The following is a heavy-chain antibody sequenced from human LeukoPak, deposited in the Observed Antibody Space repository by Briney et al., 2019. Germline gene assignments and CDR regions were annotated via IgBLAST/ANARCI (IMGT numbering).Heavy chain of an antibody. D-gene: IGHD4-17*01. J-gene: IGHJ3*02. CDR2: MNPNSGNT. Sequence: ASVKVSCKASGYTFTSYDINWVRQATGQGLEWMGLMNPNSGNTGYAQKFQGRVTMTRNTSISTAYMELSSLRSEDTAVYYCAVGDDYGDYGVQGAFDIWGQGTMVTVSS. V-gene: IGHV1-8*01. CDR1: GYTFTSYD. CDR3: AVGDDYGDYGVQGAFDI.